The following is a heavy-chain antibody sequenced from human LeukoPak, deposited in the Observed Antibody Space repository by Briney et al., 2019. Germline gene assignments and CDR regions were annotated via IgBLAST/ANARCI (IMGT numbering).Heavy chain of an antibody. CDR1: GGTFSSYA. CDR3: ARGSILYNNGDY. V-gene: IGHV1-69*05. CDR2: IIPIFGTA. Sequence: SVKVSCKASGGTFSSYAISWVRQAPGQGLGWMGRIIPIFGTANYAQKFQGRVTITTDESTSTAYMELSSLRSEDTAVYYCARGSILYNNGDYWGQGTLVTVSS. D-gene: IGHD2-15*01. J-gene: IGHJ4*02.